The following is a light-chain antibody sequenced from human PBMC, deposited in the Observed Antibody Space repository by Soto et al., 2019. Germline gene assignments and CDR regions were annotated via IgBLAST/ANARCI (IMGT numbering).Light chain of an antibody. CDR2: DAS. Sequence: ENVLTQSPGTLSLSPGETATLSCRASQSVAYALAWYQQKPGQAPRLLISDASSRATGVPDRFSGSGSGTDFTLTISRLETEDFAVYYCQQYGPSLITFGQGTRLEIK. CDR1: QSVAYA. J-gene: IGKJ5*01. CDR3: QQYGPSLIT. V-gene: IGKV3-20*01.